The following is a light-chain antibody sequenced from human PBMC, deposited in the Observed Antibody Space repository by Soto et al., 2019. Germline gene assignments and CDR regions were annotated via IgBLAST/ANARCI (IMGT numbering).Light chain of an antibody. CDR1: QSVSSIY. J-gene: IGKJ1*01. V-gene: IGKV3-20*01. CDR2: GAS. Sequence: EIVLTQSPGTLSLSPGERATLSCRASQSVSSIYLAWYQQKPGQAPRLLIYGASNRATGIPDRFSGSGSGTDFTLTISSLQPDDSATYYCQQYKSRRTFGQGTKVDIK. CDR3: QQYKSRRT.